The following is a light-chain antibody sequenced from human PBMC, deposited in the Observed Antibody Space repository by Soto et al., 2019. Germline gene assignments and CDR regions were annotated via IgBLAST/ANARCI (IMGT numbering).Light chain of an antibody. CDR3: QQSDSLPPA. Sequence: DIQMTQSPSSLSASVGDRVTITCQASQDINNFLHLYEQKPGKAPKLLIYAATKLDTGVPSRFSGSGSGTHFTFTISSLQPEDFATYFCQQSDSLPPAFGEGTKVEI. V-gene: IGKV1-33*01. CDR1: QDINNF. J-gene: IGKJ1*01. CDR2: AAT.